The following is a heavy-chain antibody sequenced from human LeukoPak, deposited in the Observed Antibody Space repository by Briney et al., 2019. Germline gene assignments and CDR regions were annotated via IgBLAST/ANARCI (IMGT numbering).Heavy chain of an antibody. D-gene: IGHD6-6*01. J-gene: IGHJ5*02. Sequence: GASVKVSCKASGYTFTGYYMHWVRQAPGQGLEWMGWINPNSGGTNYAQKFQGRVTMTRDTSISTAYMELSRLRSDDTAVYYCAKAGPLAARPYNWFDPWGQGTLVTVSS. CDR1: GYTFTGYY. V-gene: IGHV1-2*02. CDR3: AKAGPLAARPYNWFDP. CDR2: INPNSGGT.